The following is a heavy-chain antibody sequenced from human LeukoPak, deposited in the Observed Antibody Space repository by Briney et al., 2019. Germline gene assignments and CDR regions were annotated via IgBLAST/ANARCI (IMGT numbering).Heavy chain of an antibody. V-gene: IGHV4-39*02. CDR1: GGSISSSSDY. Sequence: KPSETLSLTCTVSGGSISSSSDYWGWIRQPPGKGLEWIGSIFYSGSTYYNPSLKSRVTISVDTSRNQFSLKLSSVTAADTAVYYCLRDDVRSFSWGQGTLVTVSS. J-gene: IGHJ5*02. CDR2: IFYSGST. CDR3: LRDDVRSFS.